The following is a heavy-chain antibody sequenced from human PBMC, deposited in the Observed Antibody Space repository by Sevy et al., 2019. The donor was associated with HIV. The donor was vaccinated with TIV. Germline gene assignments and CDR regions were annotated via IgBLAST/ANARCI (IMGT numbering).Heavy chain of an antibody. V-gene: IGHV3-74*01. Sequence: GGSLRLSCAASGYTFSSYWMHWVRQAPGKGPVWVSRLNSDGSSTSYADSVKGRFTISRDNAKNTLYLQMNSLRAEDTAVYYCARDQGAIFGIFDAFDIWGQGTMVTVSS. CDR2: LNSDGSST. CDR1: GYTFSSYW. CDR3: ARDQGAIFGIFDAFDI. D-gene: IGHD3-3*01. J-gene: IGHJ3*02.